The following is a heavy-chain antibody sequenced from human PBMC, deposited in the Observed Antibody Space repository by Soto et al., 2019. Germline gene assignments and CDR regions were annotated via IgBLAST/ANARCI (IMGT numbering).Heavy chain of an antibody. CDR1: GYTFINYG. CDR3: ELWSARVGGADALDV. J-gene: IGHJ3*01. Sequence: QVQLVQSGAEVKKPGASVRVSCKTSGYTFINYGITWVRQAPGQGLEWMGWLSAYNGDTSSSEKLQDRFTMTTDTSTNTVYRDLRSLTSDDTDVYYCELWSARVGGADALDVWGQGTMVIVSS. V-gene: IGHV1-18*01. D-gene: IGHD1-26*01. CDR2: LSAYNGDT.